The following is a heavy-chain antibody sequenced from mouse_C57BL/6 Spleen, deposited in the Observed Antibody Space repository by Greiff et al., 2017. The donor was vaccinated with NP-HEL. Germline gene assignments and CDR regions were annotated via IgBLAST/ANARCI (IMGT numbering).Heavy chain of an antibody. D-gene: IGHD2-3*01. CDR2: IYPGSGST. J-gene: IGHJ4*01. CDR3: AIWGGYYEAMDY. CDR1: GYTFTSYW. Sequence: VQLQQPGAELVKPGASVKMSCKASGYTFTSYWITWVKQRPGQGLEWIGDIYPGSGSTNYNEKFKRKATLTVDTSSSTAYMQLSSLTSEDSAVYYCAIWGGYYEAMDYWGQGTSVTVSS. V-gene: IGHV1-55*01.